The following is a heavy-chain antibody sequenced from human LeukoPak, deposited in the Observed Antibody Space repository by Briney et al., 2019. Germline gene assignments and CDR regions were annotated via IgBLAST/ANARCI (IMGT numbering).Heavy chain of an antibody. Sequence: GGSLRLSCAASGFTFSSYGMHWVRQAPGKGLEWVAFIRYDGSNKYYADSVKGRFTISRDNSKNTLYLQMNSLRAEDTAVYYCATPRGTYDFWSGYLFDYWGQGTLVTVSS. J-gene: IGHJ4*02. V-gene: IGHV3-30*02. D-gene: IGHD3-3*01. CDR1: GFTFSSYG. CDR2: IRYDGSNK. CDR3: ATPRGTYDFWSGYLFDY.